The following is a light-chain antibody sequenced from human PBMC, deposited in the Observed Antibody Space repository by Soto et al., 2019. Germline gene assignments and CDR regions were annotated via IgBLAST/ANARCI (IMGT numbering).Light chain of an antibody. CDR1: QTIIRY. Sequence: DIQMTQSPSSLSASVGDRVTITCRASQTIIRYLNWYQQKPGRAPNLLIYAASSLQSGVPSRFSGSGSGTEFTLTISSLQPEDFATYYCQPSYSTLLTFGPGTKVEIK. CDR3: QPSYSTLLT. V-gene: IGKV1-39*01. CDR2: AAS. J-gene: IGKJ3*01.